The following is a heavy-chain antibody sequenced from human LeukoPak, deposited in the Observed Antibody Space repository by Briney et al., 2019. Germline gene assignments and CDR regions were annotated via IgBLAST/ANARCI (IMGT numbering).Heavy chain of an antibody. V-gene: IGHV3-7*05. J-gene: IGHJ4*02. CDR1: GFTFGSYW. Sequence: PGRSLRLSCAASGFTFGSYWMTWVRQAPGKGLEWVANIQEDGGDKYYVGSVKGRFTISRDNSNNSVYLQMNGLRAEDTAVYYCATAARRLHSWGQGTLVTVSS. D-gene: IGHD6-6*01. CDR3: ATAARRLHS. CDR2: IQEDGGDK.